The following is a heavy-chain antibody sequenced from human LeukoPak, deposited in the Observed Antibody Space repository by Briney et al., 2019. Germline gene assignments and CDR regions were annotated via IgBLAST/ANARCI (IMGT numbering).Heavy chain of an antibody. CDR2: ISCDGSNK. CDR1: GFTFSSYA. J-gene: IGHJ2*01. CDR3: AREGGGYYDILTGYYGRGHDL. V-gene: IGHV3-30-3*01. Sequence: PGGSLRLSCAASGFTFSSYAMHWVRQAPGKGLEWVAVISCDGSNKYYADSVKGRFTISRDNSKKTLYLQMNSVRAEDTAVYYCAREGGGYYDILTGYYGRGHDLWGRGTLVTVSS. D-gene: IGHD3-9*01.